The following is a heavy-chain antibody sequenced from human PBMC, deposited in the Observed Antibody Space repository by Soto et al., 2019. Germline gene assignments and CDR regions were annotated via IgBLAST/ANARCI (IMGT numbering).Heavy chain of an antibody. CDR3: VRCRKGMIGRFDP. CDR2: VFYTGGS. CDR1: GDSIRSSAYS. D-gene: IGHD3-10*01. J-gene: IGHJ5*02. Sequence: QLQLQESGPGLVKPSQTLSLTCTVSGDSIRSSAYSWGWIRQPPGKGLEWIGSVFYTGGSFYNPSVRGPVTISVDTSKNQFSLRLSSLTATDTAIYCCVRCRKGMIGRFDPWGQGTLVTVSS. V-gene: IGHV4-39*01.